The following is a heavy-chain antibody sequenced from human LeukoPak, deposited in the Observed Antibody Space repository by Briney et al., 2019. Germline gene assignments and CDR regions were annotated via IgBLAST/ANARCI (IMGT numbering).Heavy chain of an antibody. CDR1: GYTFTSYG. Sequence: ASVKVSCKASGYTFTSYGISWVRQAPGQGLEWMGWISAYNGNTNYAQKLQGRVTMTTDTSTSTAYMELRSLRSDGTAVYYCARDSEDTMIVVVITPLGYWGQGTLVTVSS. V-gene: IGHV1-18*01. D-gene: IGHD3-22*01. CDR3: ARDSEDTMIVVVITPLGY. J-gene: IGHJ4*02. CDR2: ISAYNGNT.